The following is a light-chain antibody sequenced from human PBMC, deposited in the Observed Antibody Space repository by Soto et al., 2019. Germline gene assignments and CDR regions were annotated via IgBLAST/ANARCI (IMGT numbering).Light chain of an antibody. CDR2: DAS. CDR3: QQYNSYLT. V-gene: IGKV1-5*01. Sequence: DIQMTQSPSTLSASVGDRVTITCRASQSISSWLAWYQQKPGTAPKLLIYDASSLESGVPSRFSDSESGTEFTLTISSLQPDDFATYYCQQYNSYLTFGQGTKVDIK. CDR1: QSISSW. J-gene: IGKJ1*01.